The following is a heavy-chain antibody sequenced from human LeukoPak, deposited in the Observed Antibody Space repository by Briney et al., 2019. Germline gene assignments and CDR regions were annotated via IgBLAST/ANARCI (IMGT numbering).Heavy chain of an antibody. J-gene: IGHJ4*01. CDR2: IYSSGST. V-gene: IGHV4-39*01. Sequence: SETLSLTCSVSGVSISSSADYWGWIRQPPGKGLEWIGSIYSSGSTYYNSSLKSRVTISIDTSKNQVSLKMSSVTAADTAVYYCAKSGGYGLIDYWGQGTLVTVSS. CDR1: GVSISSSADY. D-gene: IGHD6-25*01. CDR3: AKSGGYGLIDY.